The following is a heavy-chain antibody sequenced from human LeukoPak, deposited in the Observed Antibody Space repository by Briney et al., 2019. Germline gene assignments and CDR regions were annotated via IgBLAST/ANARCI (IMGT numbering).Heavy chain of an antibody. CDR3: AKGRDTAMVTIDY. CDR1: GFTFSSYG. J-gene: IGHJ4*02. CDR2: IRYDGSNK. Sequence: PGGPLRLSCAASGFTFSSYGMHWVRQAPGKGLEWVAFIRYDGSNKYYADSVKGRFTISRDNSKNTLYLQMNSLRAEDTAVYYCAKGRDTAMVTIDYWGQGTLVTVSS. D-gene: IGHD5-18*01. V-gene: IGHV3-30*02.